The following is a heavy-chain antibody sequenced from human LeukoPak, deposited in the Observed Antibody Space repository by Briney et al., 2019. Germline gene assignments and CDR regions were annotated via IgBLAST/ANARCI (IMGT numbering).Heavy chain of an antibody. J-gene: IGHJ6*02. CDR2: TSFDGTNE. D-gene: IGHD6-13*01. Sequence: GGSLRLSCAASGFTFSRYDMHWVRQAPGKGLEWLAVTSFDGTNEYYADSVRGRFTISRDNSKNTVYLHMNSLRTEDTAVYYCARVTLAAVGTMNYYFHGMDVWGQGTTVTVSS. V-gene: IGHV3-30-3*01. CDR3: ARVTLAAVGTMNYYFHGMDV. CDR1: GFTFSRYD.